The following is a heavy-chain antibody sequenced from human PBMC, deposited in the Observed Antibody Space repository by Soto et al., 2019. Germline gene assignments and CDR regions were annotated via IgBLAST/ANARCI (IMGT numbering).Heavy chain of an antibody. Sequence: ASVKVSCKASGYTFTSYGISWVRQAPGQGLEWMGWISAYNGNTNHAQKLQGRVTMTTDTSTSTAYMELRSLRSDDTAVYYCAIQRAPYGSGSYVPYDYWGQGTLVTVSS. CDR1: GYTFTSYG. CDR2: ISAYNGNT. V-gene: IGHV1-18*04. J-gene: IGHJ4*02. CDR3: AIQRAPYGSGSYVPYDY. D-gene: IGHD3-10*01.